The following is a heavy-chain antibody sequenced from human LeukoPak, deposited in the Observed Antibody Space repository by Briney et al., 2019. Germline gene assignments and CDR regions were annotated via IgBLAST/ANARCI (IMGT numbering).Heavy chain of an antibody. CDR2: IHHSGGT. CDR1: GYSISSGYY. D-gene: IGHD3-22*01. V-gene: IGHV4-38-2*02. CDR3: ARGGWNKFDY. J-gene: IGHJ4*02. Sequence: PSETLSLTCTVSGYSISSGYYWGWIRQPPGKGLEWIGAIHHSGGTYYNPSLKSRVTISVDTSKNQFSLKLSSVTAADTAVYYCARGGWNKFDYWGQGTLVTVSS.